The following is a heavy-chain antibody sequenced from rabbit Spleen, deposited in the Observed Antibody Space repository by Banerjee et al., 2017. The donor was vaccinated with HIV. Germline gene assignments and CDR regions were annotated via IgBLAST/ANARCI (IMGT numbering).Heavy chain of an antibody. Sequence: QEQLVESGGGLVQPEGSLTLTCTVSGFSFSDRDVMCWVRQAPGKGLEWIACIDVGSTGNTYYASWAKGRFTISKTSSTTVTLQMTSLTVADTAIYFCARDLIGVIGWNFNLWGPGTLVTV. CDR1: GFSFSDRDV. J-gene: IGHJ4*01. D-gene: IGHD1-1*01. CDR2: IDVGSTGNT. V-gene: IGHV1S45*01. CDR3: ARDLIGVIGWNFNL.